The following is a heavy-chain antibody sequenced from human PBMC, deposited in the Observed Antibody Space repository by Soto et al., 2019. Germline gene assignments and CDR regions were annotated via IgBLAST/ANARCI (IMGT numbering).Heavy chain of an antibody. CDR1: GYTFISNY. J-gene: IGHJ5*02. Sequence: QVQLVQSGTEVQKPGASVKVSCKASGYTFISNYIHWVRRAPGQGLEWMGTINPSAGNTVYAQKFQGRVTMTRDTSTSTVYMDLSSLTSEDTAVYYCARDHSIASSGACWLDLWGQGTLVTVSS. CDR3: ARDHSIASSGACWLDL. D-gene: IGHD6-13*01. CDR2: INPSAGNT. V-gene: IGHV1-46*01.